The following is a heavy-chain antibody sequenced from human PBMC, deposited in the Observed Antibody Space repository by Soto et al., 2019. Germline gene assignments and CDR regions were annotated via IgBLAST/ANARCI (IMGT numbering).Heavy chain of an antibody. CDR1: GFTFSSYG. CDR3: AKAYDVWSGYQSGMDF. D-gene: IGHD3-3*01. J-gene: IGHJ6*02. CDR2: ISYDGSNK. Sequence: QVQLVESGGGVVQPGRSLRLSCAASGFTFSSYGMHWVRQAPGKGLEWVAVISYDGSNKYYADSVKGRFTISRDNSKNTLYLQMNSLRAEDTAVYYCAKAYDVWSGYQSGMDFWGQGTTVTVSS. V-gene: IGHV3-30*18.